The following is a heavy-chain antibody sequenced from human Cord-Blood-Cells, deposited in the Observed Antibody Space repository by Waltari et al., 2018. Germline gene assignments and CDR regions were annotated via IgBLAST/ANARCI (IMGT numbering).Heavy chain of an antibody. CDR3: AKDLNRIAARPNAFDI. D-gene: IGHD6-6*01. V-gene: IGHV3-23*01. CDR1: GFPFSSSA. J-gene: IGHJ3*02. Sequence: EVQLLESGGGLVQPGGSLRLSCAASGFPFSSSAMSWVRQAPGKGLEWVSAISGSGGSTYYADSVKGRFTISRDNSKNTLYLQMNSLRAEDTAVYYCAKDLNRIAARPNAFDIWGQGTMVTVSS. CDR2: ISGSGGST.